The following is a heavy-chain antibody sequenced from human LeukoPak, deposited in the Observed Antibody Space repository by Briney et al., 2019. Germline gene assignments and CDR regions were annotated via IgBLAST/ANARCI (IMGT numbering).Heavy chain of an antibody. J-gene: IGHJ4*02. V-gene: IGHV3-11*01. CDR3: ARAHGSGSPITGIDY. D-gene: IGHD3-10*01. CDR2: ISSSGSTI. CDR1: GFTFSDYY. Sequence: GGSLRLSCAASGFTFSDYYMSWIRQAPGKGLEWVSYISSSGSTIYYADSVKGRFTISRGNAKNSLYLQMNSLRAEDTAVYYCARAHGSGSPITGIDYWGQGTLVTVSS.